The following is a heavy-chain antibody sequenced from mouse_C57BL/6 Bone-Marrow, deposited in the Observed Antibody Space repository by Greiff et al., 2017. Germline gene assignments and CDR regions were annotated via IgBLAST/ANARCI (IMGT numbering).Heavy chain of an antibody. CDR3: ERIARDY. CDR2: INPSNGGT. J-gene: IGHJ2*01. CDR1: GYTFTSSW. V-gene: IGHV1-53*01. Sequence: QVQLLQPGTDLVKPGASVKLSCTASGYTFTSSWMHWVKQWPGQGLEWIGNINPSNGGTNYNAQFKSKATLTVDKSASTAYMQRSSLTSEDSAVYYCERIARDYGGEGTTRTVSS. D-gene: IGHD3-3*01.